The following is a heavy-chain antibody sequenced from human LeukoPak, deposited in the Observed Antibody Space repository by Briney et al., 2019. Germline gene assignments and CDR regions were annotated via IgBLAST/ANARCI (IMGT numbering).Heavy chain of an antibody. CDR1: GFTFSSYS. J-gene: IGHJ4*02. CDR2: ISSSSSYI. V-gene: IGHV3-21*03. Sequence: GGSLRLSCAASGFTFSSYSMNWVRQAPGKGLEWVSSISSSSSYIYYADSVKGRFTISRDNAKNSPYLQMNSLKTEDTAVYYCTRQYDSSDRSLDYWGQGTLVTVSS. CDR3: TRQYDSSDRSLDY. D-gene: IGHD3-22*01.